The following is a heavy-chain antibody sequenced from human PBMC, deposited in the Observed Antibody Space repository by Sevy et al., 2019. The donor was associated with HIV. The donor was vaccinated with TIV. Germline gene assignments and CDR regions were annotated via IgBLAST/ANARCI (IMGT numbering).Heavy chain of an antibody. CDR3: ARERLRGVEY. CDR1: GFTFSSYS. Sequence: RGSLRLSCAASGFTFSSYSMNWVRQAPGKGLEWVSSISSSSSYIYYADSVKGRFTISRDNAKNSLYLQMNSLRAEDTAVYYCARERLRGVEYWGQGTLVTVSS. D-gene: IGHD3-3*01. J-gene: IGHJ4*02. V-gene: IGHV3-21*01. CDR2: ISSSSSYI.